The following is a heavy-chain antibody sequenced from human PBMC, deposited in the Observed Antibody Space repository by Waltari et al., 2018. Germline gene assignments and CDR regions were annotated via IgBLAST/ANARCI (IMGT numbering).Heavy chain of an antibody. V-gene: IGHV3-21*01. CDR3: ARAAAQLVYYYGMDV. D-gene: IGHD6-6*01. Sequence: EVQLVESGGGLVKPGGSLRLSCAASGFTFSSYSMNWVRQAPGKGLEWVSSISSSSSYIYYADSVKGRFTISRDNAKNSLYLQMNSLRAEDTAVYYCARAAAQLVYYYGMDVWGQGTTVTVSS. CDR2: ISSSSSYI. J-gene: IGHJ6*02. CDR1: GFTFSSYS.